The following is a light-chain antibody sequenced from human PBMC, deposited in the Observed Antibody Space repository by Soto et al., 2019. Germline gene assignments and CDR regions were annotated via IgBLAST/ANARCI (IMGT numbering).Light chain of an antibody. Sequence: EIVLTPSPGTLSLSPGERATLSCRASQSLTNSFIAWYQQKPGQAPRLLIYDTSSRATGIPDRFSGSGSETDFTLTISRLEPEDFAVYYCQQYGTTRITFGQGTRLEIK. J-gene: IGKJ5*01. CDR3: QQYGTTRIT. CDR2: DTS. CDR1: QSLTNSF. V-gene: IGKV3-20*01.